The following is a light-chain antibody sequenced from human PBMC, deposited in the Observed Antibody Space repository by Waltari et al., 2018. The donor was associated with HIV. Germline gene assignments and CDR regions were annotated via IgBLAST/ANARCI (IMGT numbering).Light chain of an antibody. Sequence: QSALTQPASVSGSPGQSITISCTGTSSDVGSDNLVSWYQQHPGKAPKLMIYEVTKRPSGVSNRFSGSKSGNTASLTISGLQAEDEADYYCCSYAGTYVVFGGGTKLTVL. CDR3: CSYAGTYVV. J-gene: IGLJ2*01. CDR2: EVT. V-gene: IGLV2-23*02. CDR1: SSDVGSDNL.